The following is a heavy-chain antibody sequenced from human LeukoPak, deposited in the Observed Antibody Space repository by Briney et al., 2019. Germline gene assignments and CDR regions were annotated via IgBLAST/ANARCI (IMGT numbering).Heavy chain of an antibody. V-gene: IGHV4-31*03. CDR3: AASSGVTLGRF. CDR2: IYYTGIT. Sequence: PSETLSLTCTVSGGSISSGTHYYNWIRQHPGKGLEWIGYIYYTGITSYNPSLKSRVTMPVDTSMKQVSLKVTSLTAADTAVYYCAASSGVTLGRFWGQGALVTVSS. J-gene: IGHJ4*02. CDR1: GGSISSGTHY. D-gene: IGHD3-16*01.